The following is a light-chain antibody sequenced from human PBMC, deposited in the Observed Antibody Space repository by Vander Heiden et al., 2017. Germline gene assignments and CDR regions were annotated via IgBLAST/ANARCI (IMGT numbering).Light chain of an antibody. CDR2: ANA. Sequence: SVLTQPPSVSGAPGQRVTISCTGSSSNIGAGYDVHWYQQLPGTAPRLLIFANANRPSGVPDRFSGSKSGTSASLAITGLRAEDEADYYCQSYDRSLSGSKVVFGGGTKLTVL. J-gene: IGLJ2*01. V-gene: IGLV1-40*01. CDR1: SSNIGAGYD. CDR3: QSYDRSLSGSKVV.